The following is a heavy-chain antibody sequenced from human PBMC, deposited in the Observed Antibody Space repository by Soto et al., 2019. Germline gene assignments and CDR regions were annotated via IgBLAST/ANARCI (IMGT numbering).Heavy chain of an antibody. J-gene: IGHJ4*02. D-gene: IGHD2-15*01. CDR2: INAGNGNT. Sequence: GASVKVSCKASGYTFTSYAMHWVRQAPGQRLEWMGWINAGNGNTKYSQKLQGRVTMTTDTSTSTAYMELRSLRSDDTAVYYCARFPEQVVAASGESIFDYWGQGTLVTVSS. CDR1: GYTFTSYA. CDR3: ARFPEQVVAASGESIFDY. V-gene: IGHV1-3*01.